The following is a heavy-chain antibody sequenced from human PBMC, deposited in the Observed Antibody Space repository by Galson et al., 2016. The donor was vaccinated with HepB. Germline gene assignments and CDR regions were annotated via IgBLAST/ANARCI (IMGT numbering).Heavy chain of an antibody. D-gene: IGHD2-2*01. CDR3: ARGTYCTSSSPGSNPLYYYYYTDV. V-gene: IGHV1-46*01. CDR1: GYTFSSYL. Sequence: SVKVSCKASGYTFSSYLMHWVRQAPGQGLERMGIINPSSGSTNYALKFQGRVSVTRDTSTGTLYMELSSLRSEDTAVYYCARGTYCTSSSPGSNPLYYYYYTDVWGSGTTVTVSS. J-gene: IGHJ6*03. CDR2: INPSSGST.